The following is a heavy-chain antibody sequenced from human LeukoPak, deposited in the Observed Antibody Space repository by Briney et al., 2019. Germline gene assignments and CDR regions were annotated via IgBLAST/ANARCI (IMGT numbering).Heavy chain of an antibody. CDR2: INKDGGEK. D-gene: IGHD1-26*01. J-gene: IGHJ4*02. Sequence: GGSLRLSCAASGFTFSSYWMSWVRQAPGKGLEWVANINKDGGEKYYVDSVKGRFTISRDNAKNSLYLQMNSLRADDTAVYYRVKDSPPRYSGSPPAYWGQGTLVTVSS. CDR3: VKDSPPRYSGSPPAY. CDR1: GFTFSSYW. V-gene: IGHV3-7*03.